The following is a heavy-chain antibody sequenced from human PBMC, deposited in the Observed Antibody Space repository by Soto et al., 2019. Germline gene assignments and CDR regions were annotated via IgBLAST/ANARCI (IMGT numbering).Heavy chain of an antibody. D-gene: IGHD2-2*01. J-gene: IGHJ6*02. Sequence: PGESLKISCRGSVYSFTSYWISWVRQMPGKGLEWMGRIDPSDSYTNYSPSFQGHVTISADKSISTAYLQWSSLKASDTAMYYCARKRIVVVPAAIDYYGMDVWGQGTTVTVSS. CDR3: ARKRIVVVPAAIDYYGMDV. CDR1: VYSFTSYW. CDR2: IDPSDSYT. V-gene: IGHV5-10-1*01.